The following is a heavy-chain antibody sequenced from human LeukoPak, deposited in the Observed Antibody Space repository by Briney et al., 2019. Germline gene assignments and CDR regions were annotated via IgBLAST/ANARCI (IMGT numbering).Heavy chain of an antibody. Sequence: ASVKVSCKVSGYTLTELSMHWVRQAPGKGLEWMGGFDPEDGETIYAQKFQGRVTMTEDTSTDTAYMELSSLRSEDTAVYYCARGFPYYDSSGYYLYYFDYWGQGTLVTVSS. J-gene: IGHJ4*02. V-gene: IGHV1-24*01. CDR3: ARGFPYYDSSGYYLYYFDY. D-gene: IGHD3-22*01. CDR1: GYTLTELS. CDR2: FDPEDGET.